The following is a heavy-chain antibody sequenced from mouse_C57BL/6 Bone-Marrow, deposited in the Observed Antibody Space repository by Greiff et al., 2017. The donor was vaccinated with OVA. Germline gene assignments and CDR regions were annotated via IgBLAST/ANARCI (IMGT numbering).Heavy chain of an antibody. CDR1: GYTFTDYE. V-gene: IGHV1-15*01. CDR3: TRGGWLRREFAY. J-gene: IGHJ3*01. CDR2: IDPETGGT. D-gene: IGHD2-2*01. Sequence: QVQLKESGAELVRPGASVTLSCKASGYTFTDYEMHWVKQTPVHGLEWIGAIDPETGGTAYNQKFKGKAILTADKSSSTAYMELRSLTSEDSAVYYCTRGGWLRREFAYWGQGTLVTVSA.